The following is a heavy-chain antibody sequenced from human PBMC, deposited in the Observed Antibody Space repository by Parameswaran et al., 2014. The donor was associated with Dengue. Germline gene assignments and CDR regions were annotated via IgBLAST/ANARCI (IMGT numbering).Heavy chain of an antibody. CDR2: IIPKLGTT. CDR3: AIQEYCDRSSCPPVDY. Sequence: PGASVKVSCKASGGTFNKFAISWVRQAPGQGLEWMGGIIPKLGTTVYAPKFQDRVTFSAEESTRTAYMDLSGLRSEDTAVFFCAIQEYCDRSSCPPVDYWGQGTLVTVSS. D-gene: IGHD2/OR15-2a*01. J-gene: IGHJ4*02. V-gene: IGHV1-69*13. CDR1: GGTFNKFA.